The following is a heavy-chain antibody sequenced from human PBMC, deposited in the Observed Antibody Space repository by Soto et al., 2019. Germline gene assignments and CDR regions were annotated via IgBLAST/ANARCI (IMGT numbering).Heavy chain of an antibody. J-gene: IGHJ6*02. Sequence: LRLSCAVSGFSVSSYSMNWVRQAPGKGLEWISYISSSSSYIYYADSVKGRFTISRDNAKNSLYLQMNSLRAEDTAVYYCVRDAYCSSTSCYFYYYGMDVWGQGTTVTVSS. CDR2: ISSSSSYI. V-gene: IGHV3-21*05. CDR3: VRDAYCSSTSCYFYYYGMDV. CDR1: GFSVSSYS. D-gene: IGHD2-2*01.